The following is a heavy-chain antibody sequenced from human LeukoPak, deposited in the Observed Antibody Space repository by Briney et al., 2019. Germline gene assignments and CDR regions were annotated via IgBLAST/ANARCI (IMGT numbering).Heavy chain of an antibody. CDR2: ISYDGSNK. Sequence: GGSLRLSCAASGFTFSSYAMHWVRQAPGKGLVWVAVISYDGSNKYYADSVKGRFTIPRDNSKNTLYLQMNSLRAEDTAVYYCARNFYFDYWGQGTLVTVSS. CDR3: ARNFYFDY. V-gene: IGHV3-30*04. CDR1: GFTFSSYA. J-gene: IGHJ4*02.